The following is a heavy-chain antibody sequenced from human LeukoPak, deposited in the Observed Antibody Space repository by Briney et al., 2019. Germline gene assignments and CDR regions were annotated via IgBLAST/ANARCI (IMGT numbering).Heavy chain of an antibody. CDR2: IDPSDSYT. CDR1: GYSFTSHW. Sequence: GESLKISCKGSGYSFTSHWISWVRQMPGKGLEWMGRIDPSDSYTNYSPSFQGHVTISADKSISTAYLQWSSLKASDTAMYYCASQGGAGGPFDYWGQGTLVTVSS. CDR3: ASQGGAGGPFDY. V-gene: IGHV5-10-1*01. J-gene: IGHJ4*02. D-gene: IGHD3-16*01.